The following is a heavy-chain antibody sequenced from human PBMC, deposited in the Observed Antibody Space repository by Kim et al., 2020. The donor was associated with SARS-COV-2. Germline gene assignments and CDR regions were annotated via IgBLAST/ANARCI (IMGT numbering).Heavy chain of an antibody. CDR2: TYYRSKWYN. J-gene: IGHJ4*01. D-gene: IGHD6-19*01. CDR3: ARGGWGVTVALFDY. CDR1: GDSVSSNSAA. Sequence: SQTLSLTCATSGDSVSSNSAAWNWIRQSPSRGLGWLGRTYYRSKWYNDYAASVKSRISIKPDTSKNQFSLQLNSVTPEDTAVYYCARGGWGVTVALFDYWGHGTLVTVSS. V-gene: IGHV6-1*01.